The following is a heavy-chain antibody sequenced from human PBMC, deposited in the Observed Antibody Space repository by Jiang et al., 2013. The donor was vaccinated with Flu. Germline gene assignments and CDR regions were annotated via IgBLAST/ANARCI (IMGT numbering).Heavy chain of an antibody. CDR3: AREMLWLQLRNWFDP. V-gene: IGHV1-2*02. CDR2: INPNSGGT. J-gene: IGHJ5*02. D-gene: IGHD5-24*01. CDR1: GYTFTGYY. Sequence: CKASGYTFTGYYMHWVRQAPGQGLEWMGWINPNSGGTNYAQKFQGRVTMTRDTSISTAYMELSRLRSDDTAVYYCAREMLWLQLRNWFDPWGQGTLVTVSS.